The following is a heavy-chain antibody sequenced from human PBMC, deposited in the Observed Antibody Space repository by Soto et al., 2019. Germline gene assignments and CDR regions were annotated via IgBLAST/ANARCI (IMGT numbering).Heavy chain of an antibody. Sequence: QVQLQESGPGLLKPSQTLSLTCTVSGNSISTGAYYWSWLRQHPVKGLEWIGHIFYSGNTHYSPSLESRVTISVDTSKNQFSIKLTSVTVADTAIYYCAREGRSAAPQAGFDLWGHGTLVTVSS. V-gene: IGHV4-31*03. CDR3: AREGRSAAPQAGFDL. J-gene: IGHJ4*01. CDR2: IFYSGNT. D-gene: IGHD3-10*01. CDR1: GNSISTGAYY.